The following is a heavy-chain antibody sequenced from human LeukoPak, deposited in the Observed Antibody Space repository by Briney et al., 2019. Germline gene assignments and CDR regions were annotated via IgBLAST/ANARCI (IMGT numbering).Heavy chain of an antibody. V-gene: IGHV4-39*07. Sequence: SETLSLTCTVSGGSISSSSYYWGWIRQPPGKGLEWIGSIYYSGSTYYNPSLKSRVTISVDTSKNQFSLKLSSVTAADTAVYYCARVRWFGELGRYYYYYMDVWGKGTTVTVSS. CDR1: GGSISSSSYY. J-gene: IGHJ6*03. CDR2: IYYSGST. CDR3: ARVRWFGELGRYYYYYMDV. D-gene: IGHD3-10*01.